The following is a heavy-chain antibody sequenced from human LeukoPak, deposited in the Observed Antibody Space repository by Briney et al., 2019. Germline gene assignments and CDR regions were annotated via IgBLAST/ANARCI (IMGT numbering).Heavy chain of an antibody. J-gene: IGHJ4*02. CDR2: IYSGGST. Sequence: PGGSLRLSCAASGFTDSSNYMSWVRQAPGKGLEWVSVIYSGGSTYYADSVKGRFTISRDNSKNTLYLQMNSLRTEDTAVYYCARDLHYWGQGTLVTVSS. CDR3: ARDLHY. CDR1: GFTDSSNY. V-gene: IGHV3-53*01.